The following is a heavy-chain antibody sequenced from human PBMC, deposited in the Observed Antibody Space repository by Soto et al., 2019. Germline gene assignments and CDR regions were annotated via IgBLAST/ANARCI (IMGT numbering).Heavy chain of an antibody. Sequence: EVQLVESGGGLVKPVGSLTVSCEASLFTLSNAWMSWLRQAPGQRLEWVGSIHSKNDGGTKDYAAPVKSRCTISRDDSKNTLYLQITSMKTEDTAVYYCPKDGGLEVEWLLPRGDYWGQGTLVTVSS. V-gene: IGHV3-15*01. D-gene: IGHD3-3*01. J-gene: IGHJ4*02. CDR3: PKDGGLEVEWLLPRGDY. CDR1: LFTLSNAW. CDR2: IHSKNDGGTK.